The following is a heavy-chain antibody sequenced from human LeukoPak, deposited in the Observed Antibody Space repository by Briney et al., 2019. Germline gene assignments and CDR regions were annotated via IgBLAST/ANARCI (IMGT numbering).Heavy chain of an antibody. CDR2: IYYSGST. V-gene: IGHV4-59*01. J-gene: IGHJ1*01. D-gene: IGHD2-15*01. CDR1: GGSISSYY. CDR3: ARQYCSGGSCYKYFQH. Sequence: SETLSLTCTVSGGSISSYYWSWIRQPPGKGLEWIGYIYYSGSTNYNPSLKSRVTISVDTSKNQFSLKLSSVTAADTAVYYCARQYCSGGSCYKYFQHWGQGTLVTVSS.